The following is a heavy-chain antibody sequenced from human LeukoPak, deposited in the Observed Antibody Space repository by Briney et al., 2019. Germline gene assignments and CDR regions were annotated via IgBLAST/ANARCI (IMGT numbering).Heavy chain of an antibody. J-gene: IGHJ4*02. CDR3: AKDEDVVVITILVDY. CDR2: ISGTGGST. V-gene: IGHV3-23*01. CDR1: GFTFRNYA. Sequence: RGGSLRLSCAASGFTFRNYAMSWVRQAPGKGLEWVSAISGTGGSTYYADSVKGRFTISRDNSKNTLYLQMNRLRAEDTAIYYCAKDEDVVVITILVDYWGRGTLVTVSS. D-gene: IGHD2-21*01.